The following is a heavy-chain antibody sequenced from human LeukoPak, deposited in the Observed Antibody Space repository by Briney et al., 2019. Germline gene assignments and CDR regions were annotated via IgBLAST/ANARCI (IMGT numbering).Heavy chain of an antibody. D-gene: IGHD3-9*01. J-gene: IGHJ3*02. CDR3: ARVRYFDWSPPGAFDI. CDR1: GYTFTSYA. CDR2: INAGNGNT. Sequence: ASVKVSCKASGYTFTSYAMHWVRQPPGQRLEWMGWINAGNGNTKYSQKFQGRVTITRDTSASTAYMELSSLRSEDTAVYYCARVRYFDWSPPGAFDIWGQGTMVTVSS. V-gene: IGHV1-3*01.